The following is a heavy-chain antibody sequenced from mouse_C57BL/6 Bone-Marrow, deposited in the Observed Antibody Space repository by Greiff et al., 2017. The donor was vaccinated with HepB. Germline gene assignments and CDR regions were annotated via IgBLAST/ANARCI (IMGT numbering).Heavy chain of an antibody. CDR2: ISGGGGNT. Sequence: EVMLVESGGGLVKPGGSLKLSCAASGFTFSSYTMSWVRQTPEKRLEWVATISGGGGNTYYPDSVKGRFTISRDNDKNTLYLQMSSLRSEDTALYYCARVLDSSGYLYYFDYWGQGTTLTVSS. CDR1: GFTFSSYT. CDR3: ARVLDSSGYLYYFDY. J-gene: IGHJ2*01. V-gene: IGHV5-9*01. D-gene: IGHD3-2*02.